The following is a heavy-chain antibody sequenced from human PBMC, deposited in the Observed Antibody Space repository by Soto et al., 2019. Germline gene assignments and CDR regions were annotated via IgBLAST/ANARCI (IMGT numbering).Heavy chain of an antibody. CDR2: IYWDDDK. CDR3: AHDSSGLYGLNY. CDR1: GFSLTTSGVG. D-gene: IGHD6-19*01. V-gene: IGHV2-5*02. J-gene: IGHJ4*02. Sequence: QITLKESGPTLVKPTQTLTLTCTFSGFSLTTSGVGVGWIRQPPGKALEWLALIYWDDDKRYSPSLKSRLTITKDTPKNQVVLTMTNMDPVDTATYYCAHDSSGLYGLNYWGQGTLVTVSS.